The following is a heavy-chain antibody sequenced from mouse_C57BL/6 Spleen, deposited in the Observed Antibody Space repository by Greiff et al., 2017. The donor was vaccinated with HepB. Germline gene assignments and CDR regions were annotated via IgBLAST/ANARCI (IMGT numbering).Heavy chain of an antibody. Sequence: VQLQQSGAELARPGASVKLSCKASGYTFTSYGISWVKQRTGQGLEWIGEIYPRSGNTYYNEKFKGKATLTADKSSSTAYMELRSLTSEDSAVYFCARPYGSSSYYYAMDYWGQGTSVTVSS. CDR1: GYTFTSYG. D-gene: IGHD1-1*01. CDR3: ARPYGSSSYYYAMDY. CDR2: IYPRSGNT. J-gene: IGHJ4*01. V-gene: IGHV1-81*01.